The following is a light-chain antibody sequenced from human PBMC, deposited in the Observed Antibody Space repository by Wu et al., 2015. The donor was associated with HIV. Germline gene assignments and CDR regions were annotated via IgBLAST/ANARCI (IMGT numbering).Light chain of an antibody. Sequence: EVIMTQSPVILSVSPGERATLSCRASQSVSDKLAWYQQKPGQAPRLLMYGASTRATTIPDRFSGSGSGTEFTLTISSMQSEDFAVYYCQQYNNWPRTFGQGTKVEIK. CDR3: QQYNNWPRT. J-gene: IGKJ1*01. CDR1: QSVSDK. V-gene: IGKV3-15*01. CDR2: GAS.